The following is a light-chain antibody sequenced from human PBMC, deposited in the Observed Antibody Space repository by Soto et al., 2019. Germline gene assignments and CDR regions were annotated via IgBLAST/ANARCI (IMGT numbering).Light chain of an antibody. CDR1: SSNIGSNT. CDR3: AAWDDSLRGRV. V-gene: IGLV1-44*01. CDR2: TND. J-gene: IGLJ3*02. Sequence: QSVLTQPPSASGTPGQRVTISCSGSSSNIGSNTVDWYQQVPGTAPKVLIYTNDQRPSGVPDRFSGSKSGTSASLAISGLQSEDEADYYCAAWDDSLRGRVFGGGTKLTVL.